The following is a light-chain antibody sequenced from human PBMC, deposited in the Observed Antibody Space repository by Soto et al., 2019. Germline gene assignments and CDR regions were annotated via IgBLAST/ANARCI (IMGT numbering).Light chain of an antibody. CDR1: QGISTS. J-gene: IGKJ4*01. V-gene: IGKV1-16*01. Sequence: DIQLTQSPSSLSASVGDRVTITCRANQGISTSLAWFQQKPGNAPKSLIYAASTLQTGVTSRFSGSGSGTDFIFTISSLQQEDLATYYCQQYKTYPFTFGGGTKVEIK. CDR2: AAS. CDR3: QQYKTYPFT.